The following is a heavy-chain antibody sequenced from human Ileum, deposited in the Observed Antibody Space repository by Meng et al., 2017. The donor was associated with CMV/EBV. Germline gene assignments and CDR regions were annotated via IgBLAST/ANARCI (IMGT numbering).Heavy chain of an antibody. CDR2: IYPGDSDT. Sequence: ISCKGSGFTLRSHWLGWVRQMPGKGVECMGIIYPGDSDTKYSPSFQGQVTMSADKSINTAYLQWSSMKASDTAMYYCTRLVGLINYWGQGTLVTVSS. J-gene: IGHJ4*02. D-gene: IGHD3-10*01. V-gene: IGHV5-51*01. CDR3: TRLVGLINY. CDR1: GFTLRSHW.